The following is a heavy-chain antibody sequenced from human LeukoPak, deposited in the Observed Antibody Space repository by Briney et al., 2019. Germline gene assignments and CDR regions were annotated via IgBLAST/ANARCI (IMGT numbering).Heavy chain of an antibody. V-gene: IGHV4-59*01. D-gene: IGHD6-19*01. J-gene: IGHJ4*02. CDR1: GGSISSYY. CDR3: AIIAVAGTGDY. Sequence: PSETLSLTCTVSGGSISSYYWSWIRQPPGKGLEWIGYIYYSGSTNYNPSLKSRVTIPVDTSKNQFSLKLSSVTAADTAVYYCAIIAVAGTGDYWGQGTLVTVSS. CDR2: IYYSGST.